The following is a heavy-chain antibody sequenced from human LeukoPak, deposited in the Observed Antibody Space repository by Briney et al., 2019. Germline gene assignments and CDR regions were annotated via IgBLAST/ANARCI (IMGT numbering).Heavy chain of an antibody. Sequence: PSETLSLTCTVSGGSTSSGSYYWSWIRQPAGKGLEWIGRIYTSGSTNYNPSLKSRVTMSVDTSKNQFSLKLSSVTAADTAVYYCARDVEAGPFDIWGQGTMVTVSS. CDR3: ARDVEAGPFDI. CDR2: IYTSGST. J-gene: IGHJ3*02. V-gene: IGHV4-61*02. CDR1: GGSTSSGSYY. D-gene: IGHD5-24*01.